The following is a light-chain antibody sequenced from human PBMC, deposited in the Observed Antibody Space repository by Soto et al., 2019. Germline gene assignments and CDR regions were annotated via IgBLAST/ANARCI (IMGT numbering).Light chain of an antibody. CDR2: DAS. CDR3: QQYGRSTPSIT. J-gene: IGKJ5*01. Sequence: EIVLAQSPGTLSLSPGERATLSCRASQSVTSNYLLWYQQKPGQAPRLLIYDASIRATGIPVRFSGSGSGTDFTLTISRLEPEDFAVYYCQQYGRSTPSITFGRGTRLEIK. CDR1: QSVTSNY. V-gene: IGKV3-20*01.